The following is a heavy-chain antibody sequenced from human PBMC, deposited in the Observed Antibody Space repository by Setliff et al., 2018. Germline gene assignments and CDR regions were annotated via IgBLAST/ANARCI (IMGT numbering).Heavy chain of an antibody. CDR2: IFYDGTT. CDR3: AREQWLDPPGYYYMDV. J-gene: IGHJ6*03. D-gene: IGHD6-19*01. V-gene: IGHV4-39*07. Sequence: SETLSLTCTVSGGSISRSSYYWGWIRQPPGKGLEWIGSIFYDGTTYYTPSLKSRVTISVDTSKNQFSLKLNSVAAADMAVYYCAREQWLDPPGYYYMDVWAKGTTVTVSS. CDR1: GGSISRSSYY.